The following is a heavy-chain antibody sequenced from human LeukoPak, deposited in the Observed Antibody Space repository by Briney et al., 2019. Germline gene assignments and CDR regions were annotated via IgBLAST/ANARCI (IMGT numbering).Heavy chain of an antibody. CDR2: ISSSSSYI. D-gene: IGHD5-12*01. CDR3: ARDRSGYDFVLYY. J-gene: IGHJ4*02. Sequence: GGSLRLSCAASGFTFSSYSMNWVRQAPGKGLEWVSSISSSSSYIYYADSVKGRFTISRDNAKNSLYLQMNSLRAEDTAVYYCARDRSGYDFVLYYWGQGTLVTVSS. V-gene: IGHV3-21*01. CDR1: GFTFSSYS.